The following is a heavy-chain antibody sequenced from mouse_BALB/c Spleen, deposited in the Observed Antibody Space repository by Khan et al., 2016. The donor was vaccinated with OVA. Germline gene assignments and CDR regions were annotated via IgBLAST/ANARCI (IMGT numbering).Heavy chain of an antibody. Sequence: EVQLVESGGGLVQPGGSRKLSCAASGFTFNNYGMHWVRQAPEKGLEWVAYISGDSNTIYYVDSVKGRFTISRDNPKNNLFLQMTSLMSEDTAMYYCATSYFNGYYFDYWGPGTTLTVS. D-gene: IGHD1-1*01. J-gene: IGHJ2*01. V-gene: IGHV5-17*02. CDR1: GFTFNNYG. CDR3: ATSYFNGYYFDY. CDR2: ISGDSNTI.